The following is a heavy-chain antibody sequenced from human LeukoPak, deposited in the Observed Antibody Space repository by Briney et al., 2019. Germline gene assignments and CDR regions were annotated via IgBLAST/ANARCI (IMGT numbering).Heavy chain of an antibody. CDR2: ISSSGSTI. V-gene: IGHV3-48*04. CDR3: ARFYGDETYFDY. D-gene: IGHD4-17*01. CDR1: GFTFSSYS. J-gene: IGHJ4*02. Sequence: PGGSLRLSCAASGFTFSSYSMNWVRQAPGKGLEWVSYISSSGSTIYYADSVKGRFTISRDNAKNSLYLQMNSLRAEDTAVYYCARFYGDETYFDYWGQGTLVTVSS.